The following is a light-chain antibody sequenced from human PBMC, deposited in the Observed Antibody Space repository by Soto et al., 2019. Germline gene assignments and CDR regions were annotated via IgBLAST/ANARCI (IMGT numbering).Light chain of an antibody. V-gene: IGKV3-11*01. CDR2: DAS. J-gene: IGKJ4*01. CDR1: QSVSSY. CDR3: QQRSNWPPLT. Sequence: EIVLTQSPATPPLSPGERATLSCRASQSVSSYLAWYQQKPGQAPRLLLYDASNRSTGIPARFSGSESGTDFTLTISSLEPEDLAVYDCQQRSNWPPLTFGGATKVEIK.